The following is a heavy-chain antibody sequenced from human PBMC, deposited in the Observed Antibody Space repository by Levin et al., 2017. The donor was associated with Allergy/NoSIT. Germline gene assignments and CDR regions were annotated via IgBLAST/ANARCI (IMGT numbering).Heavy chain of an antibody. CDR1: GYTFTGYY. J-gene: IGHJ6*03. Sequence: GESLKISCKASGYTFTGYYIYWVRQAPGQGLEWMGWINPNSGGTNYAQKLQGRVTMTRDTSISTAHMELSRLRSDDTAVYYCAREMRYCGSTSCPYYYYMDVWGKGTTVTVSS. D-gene: IGHD2-2*01. CDR2: INPNSGGT. V-gene: IGHV1-2*02. CDR3: AREMRYCGSTSCPYYYYMDV.